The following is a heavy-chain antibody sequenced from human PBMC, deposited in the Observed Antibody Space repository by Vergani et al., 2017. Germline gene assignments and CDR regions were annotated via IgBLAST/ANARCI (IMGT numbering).Heavy chain of an antibody. J-gene: IGHJ5*02. CDR2: VSHSGDT. CDR3: AGRSSSYYVDI. D-gene: IGHD3-22*01. CDR1: GGSITSSSYY. Sequence: QLHLQESGPGLVKPSETLSLTCTVSGGSITSSSYYWGWIRQPPGKGLEWISSVSHSGDTYFNPSLKGRVSISMDTSKNYFFLTLSSVTAADTAMYYCAGRSSSYYVDIWGQGVLSTVSS. V-gene: IGHV4-39*02.